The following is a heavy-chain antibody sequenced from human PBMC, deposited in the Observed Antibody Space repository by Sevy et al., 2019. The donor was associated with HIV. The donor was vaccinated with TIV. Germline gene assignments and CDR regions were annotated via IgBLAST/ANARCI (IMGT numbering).Heavy chain of an antibody. Sequence: GGSLRLSCAASGFTFSSYGMHWVRQAPGKGLEWVAVISYDGSNKYYADSVKGRFTISRDNSKNTLYLQMNSLRAEDTAGYYCAKEAAGYYDILTGYTVIDYYFDYWGQGTLVTVSS. CDR2: ISYDGSNK. D-gene: IGHD3-9*01. CDR3: AKEAAGYYDILTGYTVIDYYFDY. J-gene: IGHJ4*02. CDR1: GFTFSSYG. V-gene: IGHV3-30*18.